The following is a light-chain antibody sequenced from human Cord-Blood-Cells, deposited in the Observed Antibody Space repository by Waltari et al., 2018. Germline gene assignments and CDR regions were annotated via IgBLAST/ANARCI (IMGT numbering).Light chain of an antibody. V-gene: IGLV2-11*01. J-gene: IGLJ2*01. CDR2: DVS. Sequence: QSALTQPRSVSGSPGQSVTISCTGTSSDVGGYNYVSRYQQHPGKAPKPMIYDVSKRPSGVPDRFSGSKSGNTASLTISGLQAEDEADYYCCSYAGSVVFGGGTKLTVL. CDR1: SSDVGGYNY. CDR3: CSYAGSVV.